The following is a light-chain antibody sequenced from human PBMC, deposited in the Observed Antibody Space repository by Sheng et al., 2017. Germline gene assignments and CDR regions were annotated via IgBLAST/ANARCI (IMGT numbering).Light chain of an antibody. CDR1: QDISNS. CDR2: DAS. J-gene: IGKJ4*01. V-gene: IGKV1-33*01. Sequence: DIQMTQSPSSLSASVGDRVTITCQASQDISNSLNWYQQKPGKAPKLLIYDASNLKTGGPSRFSGSGSGTNFIFTISSLQPEDIATYYCQQYENLPPTFGGRDRGWRSN. CDR3: QQYENLPPT.